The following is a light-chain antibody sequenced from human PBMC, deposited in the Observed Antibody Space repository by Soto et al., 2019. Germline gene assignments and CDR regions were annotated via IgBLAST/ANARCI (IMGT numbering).Light chain of an antibody. CDR3: QQRDKWPRT. J-gene: IGKJ2*01. Sequence: EIVLTQSPATLSLSPGERATLSCRASQSVGSYLAWYQHKPGQAPRRLIYGASNRATDSPGRFSGRGSGTDLTLTIGSLESGDSAVYYCQQRDKWPRTFGQGTKLEIK. V-gene: IGKV3-11*01. CDR2: GAS. CDR1: QSVGSY.